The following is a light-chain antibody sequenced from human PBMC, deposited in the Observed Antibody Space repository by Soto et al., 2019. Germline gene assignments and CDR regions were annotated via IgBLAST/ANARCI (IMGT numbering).Light chain of an antibody. CDR2: GAS. J-gene: IGKJ2*01. CDR1: QSISSSY. V-gene: IGKV3-20*01. Sequence: EIVLTQSPGTLSLSPGERATLACRASQSISSSYLAWYQQKPGQAPRLHIYGASSRATGIPDRFSGSGSGTDFTLTISRLEPEDFAVYYCQFFGSSRYTFGQGTKLEIK. CDR3: QFFGSSRYT.